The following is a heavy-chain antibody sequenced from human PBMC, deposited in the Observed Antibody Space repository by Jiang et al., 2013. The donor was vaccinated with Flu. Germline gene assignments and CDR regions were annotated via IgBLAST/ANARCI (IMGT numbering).Heavy chain of an antibody. Sequence: PGLVKPSQTLSLTCTVSGDSIGSGDFYRSWIRQTPGKGLEWIGSIYSTGTTYYNPSLKSRVSISADTSKNQFSLRLTSVSAADTAVYYCARAPMSPVTYAGFEIWGQGTMVTVSS. CDR2: IYSTGTT. D-gene: IGHD4-17*01. CDR3: ARAPMSPVTYAGFEI. CDR1: GDSIGSGDFY. J-gene: IGHJ3*02. V-gene: IGHV4-30-4*01.